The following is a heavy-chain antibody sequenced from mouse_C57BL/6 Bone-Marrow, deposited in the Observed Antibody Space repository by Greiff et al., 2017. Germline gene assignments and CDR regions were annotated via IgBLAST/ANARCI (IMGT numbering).Heavy chain of an antibody. Sequence: QVQLQQSGPELVKPGASVKISCKASGYAFSSSWMNWVKQRPGKGLEWIGRIYPGDGDTNYNGKFKGKATLTADKSSSTAYMQLLSLTSEDSAVYFCARYPHWYFDVWGTGTTVTVSS. J-gene: IGHJ1*03. V-gene: IGHV1-82*01. CDR3: ARYPHWYFDV. CDR2: IYPGDGDT. D-gene: IGHD1-1*01. CDR1: GYAFSSSW.